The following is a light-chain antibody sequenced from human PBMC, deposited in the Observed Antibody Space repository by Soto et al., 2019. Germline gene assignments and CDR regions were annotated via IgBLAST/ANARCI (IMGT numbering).Light chain of an antibody. Sequence: DIQMTQSPSTLSASVGDSVTVTCRASQSIGTWLAWYQHKPGTAPKLLIDGASSLEAGVSSRFSGSGSGTEFTLTISGLQPDDFATYYCQQYATYSPEWTFGQGTKVDI. CDR1: QSIGTW. CDR3: QQYATYSPEWT. CDR2: GAS. V-gene: IGKV1-5*01. J-gene: IGKJ1*01.